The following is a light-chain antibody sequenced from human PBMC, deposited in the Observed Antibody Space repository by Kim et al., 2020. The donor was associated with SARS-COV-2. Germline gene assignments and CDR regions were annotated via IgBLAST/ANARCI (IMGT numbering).Light chain of an antibody. J-gene: IGKJ1*01. CDR3: QQSYSTPGT. CDR1: QSISSY. Sequence: ASVGDRVTITCRASQSISSYLNWYQQKPGKAPKLLIYAASSLQSGVPSRFSGSGSGTDFTLTISSLQPEDFATYYCQQSYSTPGTFGQGTKVDIK. CDR2: AAS. V-gene: IGKV1-39*01.